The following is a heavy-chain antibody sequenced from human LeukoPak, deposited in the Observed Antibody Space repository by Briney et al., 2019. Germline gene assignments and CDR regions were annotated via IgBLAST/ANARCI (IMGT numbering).Heavy chain of an antibody. CDR2: IYYSGST. CDR3: ATDPTGDYDY. D-gene: IGHD7-27*01. V-gene: IGHV4-59*01. CDR1: GGSISSYY. Sequence: SETLSLTCTVSGGSISSYYWSWIRQPPGKGLEWIGYIYYSGSTNYNPSLKSRVTISVDTSKNQFSLKLSSVTAADTAVYYCATDPTGDYDYWGQGTLVTVSS. J-gene: IGHJ4*02.